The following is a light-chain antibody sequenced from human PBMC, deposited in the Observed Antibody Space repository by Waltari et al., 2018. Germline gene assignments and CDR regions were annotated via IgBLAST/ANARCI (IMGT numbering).Light chain of an antibody. CDR2: DVS. J-gene: IGLJ1*01. V-gene: IGLV2-11*01. CDR3: CSYAGSYV. Sequence: VAWYKPPPGQAPKPIIYDVSKRPAGVPDRFSGSKSGNTASLTISGLQAEDEADYYCCSYAGSYVFGTGTKVTVL.